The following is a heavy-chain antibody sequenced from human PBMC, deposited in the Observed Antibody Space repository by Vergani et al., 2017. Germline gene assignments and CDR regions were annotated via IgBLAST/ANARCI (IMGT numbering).Heavy chain of an antibody. CDR1: GFTFSSYD. Sequence: EVQLVESGGGLVQPGGSLRLSCAASGFTFSSYDMHWVRQATGKGLEWVAAIGTAGDPDYPGSVKGRFTISRENAKNSLYLQMNILRAGDTAVYYCARGVGYCSGGSCYSYYFDYWGQGTLVTVSS. D-gene: IGHD2-15*01. CDR3: ARGVGYCSGGSCYSYYFDY. V-gene: IGHV3-13*05. J-gene: IGHJ4*02. CDR2: IGTAGDP.